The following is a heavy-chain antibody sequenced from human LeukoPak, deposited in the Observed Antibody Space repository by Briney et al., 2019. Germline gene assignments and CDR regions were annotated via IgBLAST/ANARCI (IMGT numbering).Heavy chain of an antibody. Sequence: ASVKVPCKASGYTFTSYYMHWVRQAPGQGLEWMGIINPSGGSTSYAQKFQGRVTMTRDTSTSTVYMELSSLRSEDTAVYYCARVSTVTTFRRYYGMDVWGQGTTVTVSS. J-gene: IGHJ6*02. CDR3: ARVSTVTTFRRYYGMDV. D-gene: IGHD4-17*01. V-gene: IGHV1-46*01. CDR2: INPSGGST. CDR1: GYTFTSYY.